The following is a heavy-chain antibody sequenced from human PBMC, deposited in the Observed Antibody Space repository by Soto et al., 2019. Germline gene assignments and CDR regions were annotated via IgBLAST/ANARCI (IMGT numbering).Heavy chain of an antibody. CDR1: GFSFDEYG. CDR2: IHRNGGST. D-gene: IGHD4-17*01. CDR3: ARDHRWGYEYGDYGDS. V-gene: IGHV3-20*04. J-gene: IGHJ5*01. Sequence: EVQLVESGGGVVRPGGSLRLACAVSGFSFDEYGMSWVRQVPGKGPEWVAGIHRNGGSTGYADSVKGRFTISRDDAKNSLYLQRNSLRAEDTAFYYCARDHRWGYEYGDYGDSWGHGTLVTVSS.